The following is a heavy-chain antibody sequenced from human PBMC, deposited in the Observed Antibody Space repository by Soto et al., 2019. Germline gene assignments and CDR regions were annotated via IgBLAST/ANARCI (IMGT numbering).Heavy chain of an antibody. V-gene: IGHV1-46*03. Sequence: ASVKVSCKASGYTFTSYSMHWVRQAPGQGIEWMGIINPSGGSTSYAQKFQGRVTMTRDTSTSTVYMELSSLRSEDTAVYYCARFGGYSYGYIGYYGMDVWGQGTTVTVSS. CDR2: INPSGGST. CDR1: GYTFTSYS. J-gene: IGHJ6*02. D-gene: IGHD5-18*01. CDR3: ARFGGYSYGYIGYYGMDV.